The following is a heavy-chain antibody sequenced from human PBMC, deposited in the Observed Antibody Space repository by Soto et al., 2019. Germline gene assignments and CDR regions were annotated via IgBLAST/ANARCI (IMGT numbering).Heavy chain of an antibody. CDR1: GFTFSSYA. CDR2: ISYDGSNK. Sequence: LRLSCAASGFTFSSYAMHWVRQAPGKGLEWVAVISYDGSNKYYADSVKGRFTISRDNSKNTLYLQMNSLRAEDTAVYYCARDGRFGRNHYYYYYGMDVWGQGTTVTVSS. D-gene: IGHD3-10*01. J-gene: IGHJ6*02. CDR3: ARDGRFGRNHYYYYYGMDV. V-gene: IGHV3-30-3*01.